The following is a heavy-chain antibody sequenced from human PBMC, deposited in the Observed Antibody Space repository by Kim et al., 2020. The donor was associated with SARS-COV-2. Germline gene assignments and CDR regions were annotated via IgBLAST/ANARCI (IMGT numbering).Heavy chain of an antibody. J-gene: IGHJ5*02. CDR2: ISYDGSNK. V-gene: IGHV3-30-3*01. Sequence: GGSLRLSCAASGFTFSSYAMHWVRQAPGKGLEWVAVISYDGSNKYYADSVKGRFTISRDNSKNTLYLQMNSLRAEDTAVYYCARDYYRNIVVVPAAGGFDPWGQGALVTVSS. D-gene: IGHD2-2*01. CDR1: GFTFSSYA. CDR3: ARDYYRNIVVVPAAGGFDP.